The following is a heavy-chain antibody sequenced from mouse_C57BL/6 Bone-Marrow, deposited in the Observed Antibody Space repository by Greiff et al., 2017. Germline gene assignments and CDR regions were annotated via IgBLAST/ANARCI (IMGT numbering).Heavy chain of an antibody. CDR1: GFSLPSYG. J-gene: IGHJ4*01. CDR2: IWRGGST. CDR3: AKSGSSHYYAMDY. V-gene: IGHV2-5*01. D-gene: IGHD1-1*01. Sequence: VQLQQSGPGLVQPSQRLSITCTVSGFSLPSYGVHWVRQSPGKGLEWLGVIWRGGSTDYNAAFMSRLSITKDNSKSQVFFKMNSLQADDTAIYYCAKSGSSHYYAMDYWGQGTSVTVSS.